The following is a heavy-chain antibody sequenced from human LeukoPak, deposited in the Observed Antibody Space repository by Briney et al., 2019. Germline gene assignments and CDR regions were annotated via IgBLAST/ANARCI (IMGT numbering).Heavy chain of an antibody. CDR1: GFTFSNYA. J-gene: IGHJ4*02. CDR2: ISGSGGST. CDR3: AKNNRKYDTSGYYYSYHDY. V-gene: IGHV3-23*01. D-gene: IGHD3-22*01. Sequence: GGSLRLSCAASGFTFSNYAMSWVRQAPGKGLEWVSAISGSGGSTYYGDSVKGRFTISRDNSKNTLYLQMNSLRAEDTAVYYCAKNNRKYDTSGYYYSYHDYWGQGTLVTVSS.